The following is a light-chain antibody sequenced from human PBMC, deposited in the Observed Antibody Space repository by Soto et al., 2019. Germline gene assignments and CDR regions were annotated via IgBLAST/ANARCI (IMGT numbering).Light chain of an antibody. CDR1: QSVGNN. CDR2: GAS. CDR3: QQYYNWPTYS. J-gene: IGKJ2*03. Sequence: EIVMTQSPATLSVSPGERATLSCRASQSVGNNFAWFQQKPGQAPRLLIYGASTRATGIPARFSGSGSGTEFTLTISSLQSEDFAVYYCQQYYNWPTYSFGQGTKLDIK. V-gene: IGKV3-15*01.